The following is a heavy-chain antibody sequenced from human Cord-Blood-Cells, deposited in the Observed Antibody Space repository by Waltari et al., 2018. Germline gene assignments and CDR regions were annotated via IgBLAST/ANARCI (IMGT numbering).Heavy chain of an antibody. CDR1: GYTFTSYD. CDR3: ASYSHSSGWYWFDP. V-gene: IGHV1-8*03. CDR2: MSHNSGNT. J-gene: IGHJ5*02. D-gene: IGHD6-19*01. Sequence: QVQLVQSGAEVKKPGASVKVSCKASGYTFTSYDIHWVRQATGQGLEGMGWMSHNSGNTGYAQKFQGRGTITRNTSISTAYMELSSLRSEDTAVYYCASYSHSSGWYWFDPWGQGTLVTVSS.